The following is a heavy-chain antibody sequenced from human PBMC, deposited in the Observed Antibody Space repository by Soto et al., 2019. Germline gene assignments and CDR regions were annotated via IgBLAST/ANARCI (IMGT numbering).Heavy chain of an antibody. CDR2: IYYSGST. Sequence: SETLSLTCTVSGGSISSYYWSWIRQPPGKGLEWIGYIYYSGSTNYNPSLKSRVTISVDTSKNQFSLKLSSVTAADTAVYYCACQVRLHYYMDVWGKGTSVTVSS. CDR1: GGSISSYY. CDR3: ACQVRLHYYMDV. J-gene: IGHJ6*03. D-gene: IGHD5-12*01. V-gene: IGHV4-59*01.